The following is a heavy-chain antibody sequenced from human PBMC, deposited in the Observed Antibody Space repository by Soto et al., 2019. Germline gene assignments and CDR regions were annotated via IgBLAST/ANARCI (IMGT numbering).Heavy chain of an antibody. Sequence: EVQLVESGGGLVKPGGSLRLSCAASGFTFSNAWMSWVRQAPGKGLEWVGRIKSKTDGGTTDYAAPVKGRFTISRDDSKNTLYLQMNSLKTEDTAVYYCTTVNRFMLGEWDYYYMDVWGKGTTVTVSS. CDR3: TTVNRFMLGEWDYYYMDV. CDR2: IKSKTDGGTT. J-gene: IGHJ6*03. V-gene: IGHV3-15*01. CDR1: GFTFSNAW. D-gene: IGHD3-10*02.